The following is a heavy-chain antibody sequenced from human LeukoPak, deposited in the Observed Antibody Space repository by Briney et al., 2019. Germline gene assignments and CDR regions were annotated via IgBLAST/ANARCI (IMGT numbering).Heavy chain of an antibody. V-gene: IGHV4-59*08. Sequence: PSETLSLTCTVSGGSIISYYRSWIRQPPGRGLEWIGYIYYSGSTNYNPSLKSRVTISVDTSKNQFSLKLSSVTAADTAVYYCARHVMVRANNWFDPWGQGTLVTVSS. D-gene: IGHD3-10*01. J-gene: IGHJ5*02. CDR3: ARHVMVRANNWFDP. CDR1: GGSIISYY. CDR2: IYYSGST.